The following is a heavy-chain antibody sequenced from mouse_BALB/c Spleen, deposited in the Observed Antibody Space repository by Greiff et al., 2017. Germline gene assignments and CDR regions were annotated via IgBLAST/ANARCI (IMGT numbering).Heavy chain of an antibody. CDR2: ISSGSSTI. CDR1: GFTFSSFG. V-gene: IGHV5-17*02. J-gene: IGHJ2*01. CDR3: ARRDGYIDY. D-gene: IGHD2-3*01. Sequence: EVKVVESGGGLVQPGGSRKLSCAASGFTFSSFGMHWVRQAPEKGLEWVAYISSGSSTIYYADTVKGRFTISRDNPKNTLFLQMTSLRSEDTAMYYCARRDGYIDYWGQGTTLTVSS.